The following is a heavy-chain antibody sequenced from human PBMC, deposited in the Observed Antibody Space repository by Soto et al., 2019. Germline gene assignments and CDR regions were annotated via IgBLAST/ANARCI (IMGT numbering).Heavy chain of an antibody. D-gene: IGHD6-6*01. CDR1: GGSFSGYY. Sequence: SETLSLTCAVYGGSFSGYYWSWIRQPPGKGLEWIGEINHSGSTNYNPSLKSRVTILINTSKNQFSLKLSSVTAADTAVYYCARGKHIAARLPYYYYGMDVWGQGTTVTVSS. CDR3: ARGKHIAARLPYYYYGMDV. J-gene: IGHJ6*02. CDR2: INHSGST. V-gene: IGHV4-34*01.